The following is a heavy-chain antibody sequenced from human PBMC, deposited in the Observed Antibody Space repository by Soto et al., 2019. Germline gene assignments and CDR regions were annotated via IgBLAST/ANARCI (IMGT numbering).Heavy chain of an antibody. D-gene: IGHD2-21*02. V-gene: IGHV2-5*02. CDR2: IYWDDDK. CDR3: AHSRCGGDYLQSYSSHYYYGMDV. J-gene: IGHJ6*02. CDR1: GFSLSTGGVG. Sequence: QITLQESGPTLVKPTQTLTLTCTFSGFSLSTGGVGVGWIRQPPGEALEWLALIYWDDDKRYSPSLKSRLTITKDTSKNQVVLSMTNMDPVDTATYYCAHSRCGGDYLQSYSSHYYYGMDVWGQGTTVTVSS.